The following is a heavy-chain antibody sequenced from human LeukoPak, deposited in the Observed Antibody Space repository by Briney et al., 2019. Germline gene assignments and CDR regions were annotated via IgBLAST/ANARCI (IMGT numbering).Heavy chain of an antibody. CDR1: GGSISSSSYY. D-gene: IGHD2-15*01. V-gene: IGHV4-39*07. CDR2: ICYSGST. Sequence: SETLSLTCTVSGGSISSSSYYWGWIRQPPGKGLEWIGSICYSGSTYYNPSLKSRVTISVDTSKNQFSLKLSSVTAADTAVYYCARRSDCSGGSCYPYSFDYWGQGTLVTVSS. J-gene: IGHJ4*02. CDR3: ARRSDCSGGSCYPYSFDY.